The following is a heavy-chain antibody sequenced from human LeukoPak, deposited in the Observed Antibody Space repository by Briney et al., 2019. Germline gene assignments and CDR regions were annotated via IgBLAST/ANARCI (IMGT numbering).Heavy chain of an antibody. V-gene: IGHV4-4*02. CDR1: GGSISSSNW. CDR3: ARDGTTVTRLSYFQH. CDR2: IYYSGST. J-gene: IGHJ1*01. D-gene: IGHD4-17*01. Sequence: SGTLSLTCAVSGGSISSSNWWSWVRQPPGKGLEWIGYIYYSGSTNYNPSLKSRVTISVDTSKNQFSLKLSSVTAADTAVYYCARDGTTVTRLSYFQHWGQGTLVTVSS.